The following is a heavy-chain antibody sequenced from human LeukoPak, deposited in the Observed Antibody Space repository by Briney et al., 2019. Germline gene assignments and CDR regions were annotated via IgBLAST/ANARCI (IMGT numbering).Heavy chain of an antibody. CDR1: GGSISSYY. CDR2: IYYSGST. J-gene: IGHJ4*02. D-gene: IGHD7-27*01. CDR3: ARGDWGLIDY. Sequence: PSETLSLTCTVSGGSISSYYWSWIRQPPGKGRGCMWYIYYSGSTNYNPSLKSRVTISVDTSKHQFSLKLSSVTAADTAVYYCARGDWGLIDYWGQGTLVTVSS. V-gene: IGHV4-59*01.